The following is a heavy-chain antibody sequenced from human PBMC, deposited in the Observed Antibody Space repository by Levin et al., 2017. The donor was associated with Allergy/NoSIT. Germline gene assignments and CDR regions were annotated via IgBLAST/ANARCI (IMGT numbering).Heavy chain of an antibody. D-gene: IGHD2/OR15-2a*01. CDR3: ARSFVDRSYFYYSMDV. Sequence: PSETLSLTCTVSGGSIDSYCWSWIRQPPGKGLEWIGFIYYSKNTNYNPSLESRVTISVDTSKNQFSLKLSSVTAADTAVYFCARSFVDRSYFYYSMDVWGQGTTVTVSS. J-gene: IGHJ6*02. V-gene: IGHV4-59*08. CDR1: GGSIDSYC. CDR2: IYYSKNT.